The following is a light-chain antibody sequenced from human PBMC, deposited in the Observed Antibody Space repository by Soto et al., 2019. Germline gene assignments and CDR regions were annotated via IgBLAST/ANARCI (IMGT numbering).Light chain of an antibody. CDR2: EVS. V-gene: IGLV2-14*03. J-gene: IGLJ3*02. CDR1: SSDVGGYNY. CDR3: TSFTSSRTWV. Sequence: QSVLTQPASVSGSPGQSITISCTGTSSDVGGYNYVSWFQQHPGKAPKLKIYEVSNRPSGVSNRFSGSKSGYTASLTISELQAEYEADYYCTSFTSSRTWVFGGGTKLNVL.